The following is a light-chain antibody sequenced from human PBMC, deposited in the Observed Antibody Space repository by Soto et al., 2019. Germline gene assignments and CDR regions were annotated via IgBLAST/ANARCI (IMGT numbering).Light chain of an antibody. J-gene: IGKJ1*01. CDR1: QSVNNY. Sequence: EIVLTQSPGTLSLSPGERATLSCRASQSVNNYLAWYQQRPGQAPRLLIYDASNRATGIPARFSGSGSGTDFTLTISSLEPEDFAVYYCQQRSNWQVTFGQGTKVDIK. V-gene: IGKV3-11*01. CDR3: QQRSNWQVT. CDR2: DAS.